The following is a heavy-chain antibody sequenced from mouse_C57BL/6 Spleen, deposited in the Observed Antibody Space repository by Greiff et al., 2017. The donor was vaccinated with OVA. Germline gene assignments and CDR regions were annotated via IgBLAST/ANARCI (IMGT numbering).Heavy chain of an antibody. CDR3: GRPNRESAWFAY. CDR1: GYAFTNYL. V-gene: IGHV1-54*01. CDR2: INPGSGGT. Sequence: QVQLKESGAALVRPGTSVKVSCKASGYAFTNYLIEWVKQRPGQGLEWIGVINPGSGGTNYNEKFKGKATLTADKSSSHAYMQLSSLTSEDSAVDFRGRPNRESAWFAYWGQGTLVTVSA. J-gene: IGHJ3*01. D-gene: IGHD6-2*01.